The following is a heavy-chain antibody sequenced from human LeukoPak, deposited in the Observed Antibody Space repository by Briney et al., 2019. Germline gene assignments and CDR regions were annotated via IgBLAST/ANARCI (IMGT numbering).Heavy chain of an antibody. D-gene: IGHD5-18*01. V-gene: IGHV1-69*10. J-gene: IGHJ4*02. CDR1: GGTFNTYA. CDR2: IIPIVGIT. CDR3: ARALWGDGYSYGYGDY. Sequence: SVKVSCKASGGTFNTYAISWVRQAPGQGLEWMGRIIPIVGITNYAQKFQGRVTITADISTTAAYMELSSLRSEDTAVYYCARALWGDGYSYGYGDYWGQGTLVTVSS.